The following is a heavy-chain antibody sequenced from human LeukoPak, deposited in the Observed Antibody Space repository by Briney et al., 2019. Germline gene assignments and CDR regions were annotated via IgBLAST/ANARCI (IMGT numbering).Heavy chain of an antibody. Sequence: PGGSLRLSCPASGFTFSSYAMSWVRQAPGKGLEWVSDISGSGGNTYYADSVKGRFTISRDNSKNTLYLQMSNLRAEDTAVYYCAKAPVTYYYDSSGYYRPDYYYGMDVWGQGTTVTVAS. J-gene: IGHJ6*02. CDR3: AKAPVTYYYDSSGYYRPDYYYGMDV. D-gene: IGHD3-22*01. CDR2: ISGSGGNT. V-gene: IGHV3-23*01. CDR1: GFTFSSYA.